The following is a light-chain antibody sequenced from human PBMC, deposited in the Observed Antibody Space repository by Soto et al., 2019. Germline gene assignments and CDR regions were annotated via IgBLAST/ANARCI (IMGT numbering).Light chain of an antibody. J-gene: IGLJ2*01. Sequence: QAVLTQPPSASGTPGQRVTISCSGSSSNIGSNTVNWYQQLPGTAPKLLIYSNNQRPSGVPVRFSGSKSGTSASLAISGLQSEDEADYYCAAWDDTLNGGVFGGGTKVTVL. CDR1: SSNIGSNT. V-gene: IGLV1-44*01. CDR2: SNN. CDR3: AAWDDTLNGGV.